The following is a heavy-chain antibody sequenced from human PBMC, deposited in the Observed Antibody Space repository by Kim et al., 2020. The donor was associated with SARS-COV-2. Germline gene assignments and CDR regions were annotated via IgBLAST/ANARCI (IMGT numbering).Heavy chain of an antibody. CDR2: ISGSGGST. CDR1: GFTFSIYA. D-gene: IGHD1-26*01. J-gene: IGHJ6*04. V-gene: IGHV3-23*01. Sequence: GGSLRLSCAASGFTFSIYAMSWVRQAPGKGLEWVSAISGSGGSTYYADSVKGRFTISRDNSKNTLYLQMNSLRAEDTAVYYCAKDPPLEWELQVDGMDVWGKGKTVTVSS. CDR3: AKDPPLEWELQVDGMDV.